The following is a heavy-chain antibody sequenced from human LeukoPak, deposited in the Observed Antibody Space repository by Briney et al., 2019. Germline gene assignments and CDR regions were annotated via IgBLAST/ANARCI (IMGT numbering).Heavy chain of an antibody. CDR1: GFTFSSYS. CDR3: ARAKAGVAGIGY. V-gene: IGHV3-21*01. CDR2: ISSSSSYI. J-gene: IGHJ4*02. D-gene: IGHD6-19*01. Sequence: SGGSLRLSCAASGFTFSSYSMNWVRQAPGKGLEWVSSISSSSSYIYYADSVKGRFTISRDNAKNSLYLQMNSLRAEDTAVYYCARAKAGVAGIGYWGQGTLVTVSS.